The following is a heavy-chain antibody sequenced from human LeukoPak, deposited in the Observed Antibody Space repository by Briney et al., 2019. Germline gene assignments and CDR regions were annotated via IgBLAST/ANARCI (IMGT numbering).Heavy chain of an antibody. CDR2: INPNTGGT. Sequence: GASVKVSCKASGYTFTGYYMHWVRQAPGQGLEWMGWINPNTGGTNYAQKFQGRVSMTRDTSISTAYMELSRLRSDDTAVYYCARDPYGDYEDNYYYGLDVWGQGPRSPSP. CDR3: ARDPYGDYEDNYYYGLDV. J-gene: IGHJ6*02. CDR1: GYTFTGYY. D-gene: IGHD4-17*01. V-gene: IGHV1-2*02.